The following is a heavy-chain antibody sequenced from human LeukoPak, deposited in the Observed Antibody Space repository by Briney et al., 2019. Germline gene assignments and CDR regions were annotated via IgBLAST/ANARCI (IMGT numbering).Heavy chain of an antibody. CDR3: ARGPGYSSSWYQVTGFY. V-gene: IGHV1-18*01. D-gene: IGHD6-13*01. Sequence: ASVKVSCKASGYNFITYGISWVRQAPGQGLEWMGWISGYNGNTNYAQRLQGRVSMTTDTSTTTAYMELRSLTSDDTAVYYCARGPGYSSSWYQVTGFYWGQGTLVTVSS. CDR1: GYNFITYG. J-gene: IGHJ4*02. CDR2: ISGYNGNT.